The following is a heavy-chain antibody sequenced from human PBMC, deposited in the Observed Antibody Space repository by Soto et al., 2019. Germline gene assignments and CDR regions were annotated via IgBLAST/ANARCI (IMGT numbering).Heavy chain of an antibody. D-gene: IGHD2-15*01. J-gene: IGHJ4*02. V-gene: IGHV1-2*04. CDR2: INPNSGGT. CDR3: ARDSQIHRYSRLILEY. CDR1: GYTFTGYY. Sequence: ASVKVSCKASGYTFTGYYMHWVRQAPGQGLEWMGWINPNSGGTNYAQKFRGWVTMTRDTSISTAYMELSRLRSDDTAVYYCARDSQIHRYSRLILEYWGQGTLVTVSS.